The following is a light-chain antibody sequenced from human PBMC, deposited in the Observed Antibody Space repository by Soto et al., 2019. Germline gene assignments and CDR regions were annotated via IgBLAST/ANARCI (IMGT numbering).Light chain of an antibody. V-gene: IGLV1-47*01. CDR3: VAWDDDLSARV. Sequence: QAVVTQPPSLSGTPGQTVTISCLGSRSNIGSSIVHWYQQFPGTAPKHLIFMNNQRPPGVPDRFSGSKSGTSASLVISGLRSEDEADYYCVAWDDDLSARVFGGGTKLTVL. J-gene: IGLJ3*02. CDR1: RSNIGSSI. CDR2: MNN.